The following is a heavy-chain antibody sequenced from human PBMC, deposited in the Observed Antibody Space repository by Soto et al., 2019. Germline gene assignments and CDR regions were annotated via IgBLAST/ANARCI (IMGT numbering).Heavy chain of an antibody. V-gene: IGHV1-8*02. CDR1: GYTFTSYG. Sequence: GASVKVSCKASGYTFTSYGINWVRQAPGPRLEWMGWINPNSGNTGYAQKFQGRVTMTRNTSISTAYMELSSLRSEDTAVYYCAVVSHCSSTSCYVGTYYYYYYMDVWGKGTTVTVSS. J-gene: IGHJ6*03. CDR2: INPNSGNT. CDR3: AVVSHCSSTSCYVGTYYYYYYMDV. D-gene: IGHD2-2*01.